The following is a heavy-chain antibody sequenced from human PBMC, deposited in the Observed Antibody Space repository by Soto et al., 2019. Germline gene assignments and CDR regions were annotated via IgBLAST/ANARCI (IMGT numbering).Heavy chain of an antibody. CDR1: GYTFTNNA. CDR2: LNAGNSNR. Sequence: ASVKVSCKASGYTFTNNAIHWVRQAPGQRLEWLGWLNAGNSNREYSQKFQGRIIMTKDTSASTAYMELSSLISEDTAVYYCARGYDFVWGNYRSDAFDIWG. V-gene: IGHV1-3*01. D-gene: IGHD3-16*02. J-gene: IGHJ3*02. CDR3: ARGYDFVWGNYRSDAFDI.